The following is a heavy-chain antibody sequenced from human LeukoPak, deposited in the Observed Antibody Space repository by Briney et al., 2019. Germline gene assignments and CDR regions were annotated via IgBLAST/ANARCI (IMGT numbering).Heavy chain of an antibody. CDR2: ISTTGRT. J-gene: IGHJ4*02. V-gene: IGHV4-61*09. CDR1: GYSISSGYY. D-gene: IGHD4-17*01. CDR3: ARVVRYGDYAHHFDY. Sequence: PSETLSLTCTVSGYSISSGYYWGWIRQPAGKGLEWIGHISTTGRTRNNPSLKSRVTISVDKSKNQFSLKLSSVTAADTAVYYCARVVRYGDYAHHFDYWGQGTLVTVSS.